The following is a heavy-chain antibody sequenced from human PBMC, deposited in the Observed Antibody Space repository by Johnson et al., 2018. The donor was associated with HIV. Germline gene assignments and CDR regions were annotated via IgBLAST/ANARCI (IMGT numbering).Heavy chain of an antibody. CDR2: ISYDGSNK. CDR1: GFSFSSYW. CDR3: ARVPSRSSWYTAFDI. V-gene: IGHV3-30-3*01. J-gene: IGHJ3*02. Sequence: VQLVESGGGLVQPGGSLRLACAASGFSFSSYWMSWVRQAPGKGLEWVAVISYDGSNKYYADSVKGRFTISRDNSKNTLYLQMNSLRAEDTAVYYCARVPSRSSWYTAFDIWGQGSTVTVSS. D-gene: IGHD6-13*01.